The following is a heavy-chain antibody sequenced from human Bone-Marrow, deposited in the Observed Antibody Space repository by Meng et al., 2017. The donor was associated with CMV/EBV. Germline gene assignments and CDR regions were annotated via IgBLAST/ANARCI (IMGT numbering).Heavy chain of an antibody. CDR2: ISAYNGNT. CDR3: ARVAGGHDAFDI. V-gene: IGHV1-18*01. D-gene: IGHD2-15*01. Sequence: ASVKVSCKASGYTFTSYGISWVRQAPGQGLEWMGWISAYNGNTNYAQKLQGRVTMTTDTSTSTVYMELRSLRSDDTAVYYCARVAGGHDAFDIWGQGRMVTVSS. J-gene: IGHJ3*02. CDR1: GYTFTSYG.